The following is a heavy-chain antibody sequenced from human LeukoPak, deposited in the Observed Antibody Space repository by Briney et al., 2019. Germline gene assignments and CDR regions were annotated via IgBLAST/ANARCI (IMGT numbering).Heavy chain of an antibody. V-gene: IGHV3-23*01. CDR1: GFTFSSYA. J-gene: IGHJ6*02. CDR2: ISGSGDMT. CDR3: ARSQTNAVYYYGMDV. Sequence: GGSLRLSCAASGFTFSSYAMNWVRQAPGKGLEWVSDISGSGDMTYYADSVKGRFTISRDNSKNTVHLQMNGLRAEDTAVYFCARSQTNAVYYYGMDVWGQGTTVTVSS. D-gene: IGHD2-8*01.